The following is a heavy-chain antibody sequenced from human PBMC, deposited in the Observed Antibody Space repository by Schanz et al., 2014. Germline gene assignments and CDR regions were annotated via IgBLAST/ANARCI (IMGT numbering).Heavy chain of an antibody. CDR2: INGDGSRT. D-gene: IGHD2-2*01. J-gene: IGHJ5*02. V-gene: IGHV3-74*02. CDR3: ARAGYDADNWFDP. Sequence: EVQLVESGGGLVQPGKSLRLSCAASGFTFDKYAMHWVRQAPGKGLVWVSRINGDGSRTAYADSVKGRFTISRDNAKNTLYLQMNSLRAEDTAVYYCARAGYDADNWFDPWGQGTLVTVSS. CDR1: GFTFDKYA.